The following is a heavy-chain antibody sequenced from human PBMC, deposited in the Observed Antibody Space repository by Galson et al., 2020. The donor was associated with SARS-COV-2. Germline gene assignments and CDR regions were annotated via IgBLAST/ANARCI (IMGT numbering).Heavy chain of an antibody. Sequence: SDTLSLTCTVPGGSISRSIYYWGWNRQPPGKGLEWIGTINYNGSTYYNPSLKSRITISVDTCKNQFTLKVNAVTAADTAVQYCARHHSWGSYAVRYCYYGLDVGGQGITVSVS. J-gene: IGHJ6*02. CDR2: INYNGST. CDR1: GGSISRSIYY. D-gene: IGHD3-16*01. V-gene: IGHV4-39*01. CDR3: ARHHSWGSYAVRYCYYGLDV.